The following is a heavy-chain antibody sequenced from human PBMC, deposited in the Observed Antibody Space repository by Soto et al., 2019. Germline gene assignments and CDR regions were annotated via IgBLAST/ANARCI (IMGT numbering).Heavy chain of an antibody. D-gene: IGHD2-2*01. CDR1: GGSLSTYY. Sequence: QVQLQESGPGLVKPSETLSLTCSVSGGSLSTYYWSWIRQPPGKGLEWIGFLYYSGSTKYNPSLKSPLTLSVDTSKNNFSLKLSSVPAADTAVYYCARHSCTNCPFDYWGQGALVTVSS. V-gene: IGHV4-59*08. CDR2: LYYSGST. J-gene: IGHJ4*02. CDR3: ARHSCTNCPFDY.